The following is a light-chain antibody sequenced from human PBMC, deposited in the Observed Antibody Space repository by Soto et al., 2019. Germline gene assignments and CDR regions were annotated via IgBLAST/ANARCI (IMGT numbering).Light chain of an antibody. CDR1: QAISSY. CDR2: GAS. CDR3: QQFNDYPLT. Sequence: DIQLTQSPSFLSASVGDRVTITCRASQAISSYLDWYQQKPGKPPKLLIYGASTLQSDVPSRFSGSGSGTEFTLTVISLQAEDSATYFCQQFNDYPLTFGGGTKVDIK. J-gene: IGKJ4*01. V-gene: IGKV1-9*01.